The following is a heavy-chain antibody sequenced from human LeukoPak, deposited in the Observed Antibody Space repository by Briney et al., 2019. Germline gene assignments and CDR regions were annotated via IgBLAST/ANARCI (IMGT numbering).Heavy chain of an antibody. J-gene: IGHJ4*02. Sequence: GGSLRLSCAASGFTVSSSYMSWVRQAPGKGLEWVANVKQDGSERYCGDSVKGRFTISRDNAKNSLYLQMSSLRAEDTAIYYCARDVPLMGASKTRYFDYWGQGTLVTVSS. CDR3: ARDVPLMGASKTRYFDY. CDR1: GFTVSSSY. D-gene: IGHD1-26*01. CDR2: VKQDGSER. V-gene: IGHV3-7*01.